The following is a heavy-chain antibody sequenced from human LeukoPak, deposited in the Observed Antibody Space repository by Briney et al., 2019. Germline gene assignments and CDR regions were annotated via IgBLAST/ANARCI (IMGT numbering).Heavy chain of an antibody. Sequence: GGSLRLSCAASGFTFSSYAMSWVRQAPGKGLKWVSAISGSGGSTYYADSVKGRFTISRDNSKNTLYLQMNSLRAEDTAVYYCAKGGLTIFGVVTRFEYWGQGTLVTVSS. D-gene: IGHD3-3*01. CDR1: GFTFSSYA. CDR2: ISGSGGST. CDR3: AKGGLTIFGVVTRFEY. V-gene: IGHV3-23*01. J-gene: IGHJ4*02.